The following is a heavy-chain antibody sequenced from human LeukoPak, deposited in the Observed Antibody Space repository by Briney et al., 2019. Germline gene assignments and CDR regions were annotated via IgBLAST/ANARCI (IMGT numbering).Heavy chain of an antibody. CDR3: AGYTYGYLNAFDI. Sequence: PGGSLRLSCAASGLTVSSNYMSWVLQAPAKGLEWVSLIYSGGSTYYADSVKGRFTISRDNSKNTLYLQMNSLRAEDTAVYYCAGYTYGYLNAFDIWGQGTMVTVSS. CDR1: GLTVSSNY. CDR2: IYSGGST. J-gene: IGHJ3*02. D-gene: IGHD5-18*01. V-gene: IGHV3-53*01.